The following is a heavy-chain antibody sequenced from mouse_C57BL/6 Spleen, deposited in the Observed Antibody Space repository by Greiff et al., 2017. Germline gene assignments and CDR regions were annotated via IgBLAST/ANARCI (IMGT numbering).Heavy chain of an antibody. CDR3: AGWDYDEAWFAY. CDR2: ISSGSSTL. D-gene: IGHD2-4*01. V-gene: IGHV5-17*01. Sequence: EVQRVESGGGLVKPGGSLKLSCAASGFTFSDYGMHWVRQAPEKGLEWVAYISSGSSTLYYADTVKGRFTISRDNAKNTLFLQMTSLRSEDTAMYYCAGWDYDEAWFAYWGQGTLVTVSA. CDR1: GFTFSDYG. J-gene: IGHJ3*01.